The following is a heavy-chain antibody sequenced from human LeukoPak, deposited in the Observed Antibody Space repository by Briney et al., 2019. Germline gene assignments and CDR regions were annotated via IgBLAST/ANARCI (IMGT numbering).Heavy chain of an antibody. D-gene: IGHD6-19*01. J-gene: IGHJ4*02. CDR2: NNPNTGGT. CDR3: ARDKGGQQWDY. V-gene: IGHV1-2*02. Sequence: ASVKVSCKASGYTFTSYYIHWVRQAPGQGLEWVGWNNPNTGGTSYAQNFKGRVTMTRDTSINTAYMEVSSLTSDNTAVYYCARDKGGQQWDYWGQGTLVTVCS. CDR1: GYTFTSYY.